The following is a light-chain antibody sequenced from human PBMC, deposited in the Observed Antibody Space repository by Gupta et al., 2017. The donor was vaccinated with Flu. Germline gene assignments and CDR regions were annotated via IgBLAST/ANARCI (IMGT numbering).Light chain of an antibody. CDR3: SSYTSTTTYV. V-gene: IGLV2-14*01. CDR2: EVS. J-gene: IGLJ1*01. Sequence: SITISCTGTSSDVGGYNYVSWYQQHPGKAPKRRRYEVSNRPSGVSSRFSGSKSGNTDSLTISGLQAEDEADDYCSSYTSTTTYVFGTGTKVTVL. CDR1: SSDVGGYNY.